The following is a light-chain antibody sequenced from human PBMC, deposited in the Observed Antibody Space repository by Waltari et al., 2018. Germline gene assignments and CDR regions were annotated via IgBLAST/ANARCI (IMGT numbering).Light chain of an antibody. CDR3: ATWDDTFNGPV. J-gene: IGLJ3*02. Sequence: QSVLTQPPSVSGTPGQRVTISCSGTSSNIGDTSVTWYHQLPGPAPKLLIYKNDQRPSGVPDRFSGSRSGTSASLAISGLQSEDEADFYCATWDDTFNGPVFGGGTKLTVL. CDR2: KND. CDR1: SSNIGDTS. V-gene: IGLV1-44*01.